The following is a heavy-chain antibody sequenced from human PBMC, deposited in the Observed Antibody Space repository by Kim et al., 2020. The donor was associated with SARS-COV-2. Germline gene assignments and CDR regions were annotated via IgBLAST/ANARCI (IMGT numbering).Heavy chain of an antibody. J-gene: IGHJ4*02. CDR1: GYSMTTNNW. Sequence: SETLSLTCTVSGYSMTTNNWWGWIRQPPGKTFEWISYINYDGSVYYNPSLKSRVLVSIDTSRSQFSLKLRSLTAVDTAVYYCAGTRCRGGNCPFDYWGRGTLVTVSS. V-gene: IGHV4-28*05. D-gene: IGHD2-15*01. CDR3: AGTRCRGGNCPFDY. CDR2: INYDGSV.